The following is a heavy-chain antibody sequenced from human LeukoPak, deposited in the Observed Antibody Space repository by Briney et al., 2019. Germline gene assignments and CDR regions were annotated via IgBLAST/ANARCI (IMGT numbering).Heavy chain of an antibody. CDR2: ISSSISTI. V-gene: IGHV3-48*02. CDR1: GFTSSSSS. CDR3: ARVWGIAAAGGEIEY. J-gene: IGHJ4*02. D-gene: IGHD6-13*01. Sequence: GGSLRLSCAASGFTSSSSSMSWVRQAPGKGLEWVSYISSSISTIYYADSVKGRFTISTDNAKNSLYLQMNSLRDEDTAVYYCARVWGIAAAGGEIEYWGQGTLVTVSS.